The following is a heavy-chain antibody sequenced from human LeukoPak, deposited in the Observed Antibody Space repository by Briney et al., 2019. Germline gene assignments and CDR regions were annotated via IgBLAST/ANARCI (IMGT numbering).Heavy chain of an antibody. CDR3: ARYYADVNGYYYYYDY. CDR2: SAHTGSY. J-gene: IGHJ4*02. CDR1: GASVSSYY. D-gene: IGHD3-22*01. Sequence: SETLSLTCAVSGASVSSYYWSWIRKPPGKGLEWIGFSAHTGSYSYNPSLKSRVSISVDKSMNHFSLRLTSVTTAATAVYYCARYYADVNGYYYYYDYWGQGTLVTVSS. V-gene: IGHV4-59*02.